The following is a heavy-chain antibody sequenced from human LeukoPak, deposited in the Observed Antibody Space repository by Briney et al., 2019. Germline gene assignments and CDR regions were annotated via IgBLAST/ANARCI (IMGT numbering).Heavy chain of an antibody. D-gene: IGHD2-15*01. CDR1: SGSITSSVYY. V-gene: IGHV4-39*02. CDR3: AIYSSSSGRIDP. Sequence: SETLSLTCTVSSGSITSSVYYCSWIRQPPGKGLEWIAGINYSGVTHYNPSLKSRVTISVDTSKNHFPLNLSSATAADTAVYYCAIYSSSSGRIDPWGQGTLVTVSS. J-gene: IGHJ5*02. CDR2: INYSGVT.